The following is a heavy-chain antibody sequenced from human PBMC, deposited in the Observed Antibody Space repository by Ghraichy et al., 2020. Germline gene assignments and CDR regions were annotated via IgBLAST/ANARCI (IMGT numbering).Heavy chain of an antibody. Sequence: VSSIHSSSNYIYYADSLKGRFTISRDNAKNSLYLQMNSLRAEDTAVYYCARGQALDAFDIWGQGT. D-gene: IGHD3-10*01. J-gene: IGHJ3*02. CDR2: IHSSSNYI. V-gene: IGHV3-21*01. CDR3: ARGQALDAFDI.